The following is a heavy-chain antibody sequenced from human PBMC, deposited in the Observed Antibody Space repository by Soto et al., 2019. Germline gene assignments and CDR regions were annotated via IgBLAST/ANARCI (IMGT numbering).Heavy chain of an antibody. CDR1: GGTSSTYP. CDR3: ARVPDY. V-gene: IGHV1-69*13. CDR2: IIPIFGTA. Sequence: GASVKVSCKASGGTSSTYPISWVRQAPGQGLEWMGGIIPIFGTANYAQKFQARVTITEDESTSTAYMQLSRMRSEDKDVYYCARVPDYWGQXTLVTVSS. J-gene: IGHJ4*02.